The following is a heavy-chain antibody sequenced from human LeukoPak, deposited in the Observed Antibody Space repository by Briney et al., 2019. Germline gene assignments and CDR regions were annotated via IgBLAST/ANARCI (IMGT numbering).Heavy chain of an antibody. CDR2: IRSRAYGETK. V-gene: IGHV3-49*04. D-gene: IGHD6-13*01. CDR1: GFTFGYYA. CDR3: ARGYSNTWYFDY. Sequence: GRSLILSCTASGFTFGYYAMSWVRQAPGKGLEWIGFIRSRAYGETKKYAASVKGRFTISRDDSKNIAYLQVNSLQTEDTALYFCARGYSNTWYFDYWGPGTLVTVPS. J-gene: IGHJ4*02.